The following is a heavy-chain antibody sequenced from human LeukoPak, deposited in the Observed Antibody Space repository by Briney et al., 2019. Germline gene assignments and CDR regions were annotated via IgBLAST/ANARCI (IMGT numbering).Heavy chain of an antibody. CDR1: GFTFTNYA. Sequence: PGGSLRLSCAASGFTFTNYAMHWVRQAPGKGLEWVAFIPYDGSDKYYADSVKGRFTISRDNSKNTLSLQMNSLRADDTAVYYCAKDWSASSGWFLDCWGQGTLVTVSS. CDR2: IPYDGSDK. V-gene: IGHV3-30*02. D-gene: IGHD6-19*01. CDR3: AKDWSASSGWFLDC. J-gene: IGHJ4*02.